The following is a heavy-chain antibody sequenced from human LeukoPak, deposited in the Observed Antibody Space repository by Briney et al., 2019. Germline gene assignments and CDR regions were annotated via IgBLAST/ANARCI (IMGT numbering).Heavy chain of an antibody. CDR2: IYYSGST. V-gene: IGHV4-59*01. D-gene: IGHD5-24*01. Sequence: SETLSLTCDVSGGSFSSYYWSWIRQPPGKGLEWIGYIYYSGSTNYNPSLKSRVTISVDTSKNQFSLKLSSVTAADTAVYYCARSRSRDGYNSNWFDPWGQGTLVTVSS. J-gene: IGHJ5*02. CDR3: ARSRSRDGYNSNWFDP. CDR1: GGSFSSYY.